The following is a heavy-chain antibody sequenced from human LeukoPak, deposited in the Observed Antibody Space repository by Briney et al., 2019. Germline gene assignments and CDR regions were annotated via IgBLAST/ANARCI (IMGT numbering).Heavy chain of an antibody. D-gene: IGHD3-16*02. CDR2: ISGSGGRT. CDR1: GFTFSSYV. Sequence: GGSLRLSCADSGFTFSSYVMSWVRQAPGKGLEWVSAISGSGGRTYYADSVKGRFTISRDNSKNTLYLQMNSLRVEDTAVYYCALNGREIPSGAFDIWGQGTVVTVSS. V-gene: IGHV3-23*01. CDR3: ALNGREIPSGAFDI. J-gene: IGHJ3*02.